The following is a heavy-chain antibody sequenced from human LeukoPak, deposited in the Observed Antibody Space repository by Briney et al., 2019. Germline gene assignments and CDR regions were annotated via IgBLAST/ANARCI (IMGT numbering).Heavy chain of an antibody. J-gene: IGHJ4*02. V-gene: IGHV5-51*01. Sequence: VESLKISCRGSGYSFTTYWIGWVRQMPGKGLEWMGIIYPGDSDTRYSPSFQGQVTMSADKSINTAYLQWSSLKASDTAMYYCARRQGCSSTSCPPDSWGQGTLVIVSS. CDR3: ARRQGCSSTSCPPDS. D-gene: IGHD2-2*01. CDR2: IYPGDSDT. CDR1: GYSFTTYW.